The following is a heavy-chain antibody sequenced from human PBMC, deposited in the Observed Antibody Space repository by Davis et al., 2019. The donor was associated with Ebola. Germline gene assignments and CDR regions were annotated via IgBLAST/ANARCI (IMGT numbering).Heavy chain of an antibody. CDR3: AREGYCSGGSCYSSLNYYYYGMDV. Sequence: SVKVSCKASGGTFSSYAISWVRQAPGQGLEWMGRIIPILGTANYAQKFQGRVTITADESTSTAYMELSSLRSEDTAVYYCAREGYCSGGSCYSSLNYYYYGMDVWGQGTTVTVSS. CDR1: GGTFSSYA. V-gene: IGHV1-69*11. J-gene: IGHJ6*02. CDR2: IIPILGTA. D-gene: IGHD2-15*01.